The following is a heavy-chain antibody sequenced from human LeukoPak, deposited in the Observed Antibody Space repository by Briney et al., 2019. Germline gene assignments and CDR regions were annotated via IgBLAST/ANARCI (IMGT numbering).Heavy chain of an antibody. D-gene: IGHD3-10*01. Sequence: PGGTLRLSCAASGFTFSTSGMRWVRQAPGKGLQWVSGIINSGDNKHYADSVKGRVTVSRDNSKNTLYLQMNSLRAEDTAVYYCARSFGSGIAYSDYYYMDVWGKGTTVTISS. CDR1: GFTFSTSG. CDR3: ARSFGSGIAYSDYYYMDV. J-gene: IGHJ6*03. CDR2: IINSGDNK. V-gene: IGHV3-23*01.